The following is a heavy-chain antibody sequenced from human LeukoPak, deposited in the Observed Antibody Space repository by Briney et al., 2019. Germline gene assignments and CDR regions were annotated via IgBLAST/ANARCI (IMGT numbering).Heavy chain of an antibody. J-gene: IGHJ4*02. CDR1: GYTFTGYY. CDR2: INPNSGGT. V-gene: IGHV1-2*02. Sequence: ASVKVSCKASGYTFTGYYMHWVRQAPGQGLEWMGWINPNSGGTNYAQKFQGRVTMTRDTSISTAYMELSRLRSDDTAVYYCARASKGPVIVDGAQLDYWGQGTLVTVSS. CDR3: ARASKGPVIVDGAQLDY. D-gene: IGHD3-9*01.